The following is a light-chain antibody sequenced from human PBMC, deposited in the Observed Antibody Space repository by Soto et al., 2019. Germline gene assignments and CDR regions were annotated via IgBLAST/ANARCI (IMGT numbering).Light chain of an antibody. J-gene: IGLJ1*01. CDR3: TSYTSTSTYV. CDR2: DVT. CDR1: SSDIGDYNY. Sequence: QSVLTQPASVSGSPGQSITISCTATSSDIGDYNYVSWYQHHPGKAPRLVIYDVTNRPSGISDRFSGSKSGNTASLTISGLLSEDEADYYCTSYTSTSTYVFGTGTKLTVL. V-gene: IGLV2-14*01.